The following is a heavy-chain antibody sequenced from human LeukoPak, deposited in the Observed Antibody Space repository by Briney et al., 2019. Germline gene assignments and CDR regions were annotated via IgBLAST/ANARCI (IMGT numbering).Heavy chain of an antibody. CDR2: INPSGGST. V-gene: IGHV1-46*01. D-gene: IGHD5-18*01. CDR3: AGYDTAMVTLDY. Sequence: ASVKVSCKASGYTFTSYYMHWVRQAPGQGLEWMGIINPSGGSTSYAQKFQGRVTMTRDMSTSTVYMELSSLRSEDTAVYCCAGYDTAMVTLDYWGQGTLVTVSS. J-gene: IGHJ4*02. CDR1: GYTFTSYY.